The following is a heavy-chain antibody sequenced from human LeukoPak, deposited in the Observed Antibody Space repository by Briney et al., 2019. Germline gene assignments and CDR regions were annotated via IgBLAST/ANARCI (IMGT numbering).Heavy chain of an antibody. D-gene: IGHD1-7*01. CDR3: AKDLEITGTTLFDY. CDR1: GFSFSTYA. CDR2: ISDSGADT. J-gene: IGHJ4*02. V-gene: IGHV3-23*01. Sequence: GGSLRLSCATSGFSFSTYAMNWVRQVPGKGLEWVSRISDSGADTYYADSVKGRFTISRDNSKNTLYLQMNSLRAEDTAVYYCAKDLEITGTTLFDYWGQGTLVTVSS.